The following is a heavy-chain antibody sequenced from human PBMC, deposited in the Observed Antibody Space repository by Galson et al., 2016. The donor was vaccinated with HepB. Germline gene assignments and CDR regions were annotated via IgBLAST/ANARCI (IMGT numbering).Heavy chain of an antibody. CDR2: IGGSDGYT. Sequence: SLRLSCAASGFTLAGNGMTWARQAPGKGLEWASDIGGSDGYTYYADSVKGRFTISRDNSKNTLYLQMNSLRAEDTAVYYCAKEGRDILTGYYNGDAFDIWGQGTMVTVSS. D-gene: IGHD3-9*01. V-gene: IGHV3-23*01. CDR1: GFTLAGNG. J-gene: IGHJ3*02. CDR3: AKEGRDILTGYYNGDAFDI.